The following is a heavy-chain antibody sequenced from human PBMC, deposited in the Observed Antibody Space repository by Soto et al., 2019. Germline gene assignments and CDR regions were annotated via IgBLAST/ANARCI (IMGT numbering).Heavy chain of an antibody. Sequence: GGSLRLSCAASGFTVSGNYMSWVRQAPGKGLEWVSVIYSGGSGGSTYYADSVKGRFTISRDNSKNTLYLQMNSLRAEDTAVYYCARRFYGMDVWGQGTTVTVSS. CDR2: IYSGGSGGST. CDR1: GFTVSGNY. J-gene: IGHJ6*02. V-gene: IGHV3-53*01. CDR3: ARRFYGMDV.